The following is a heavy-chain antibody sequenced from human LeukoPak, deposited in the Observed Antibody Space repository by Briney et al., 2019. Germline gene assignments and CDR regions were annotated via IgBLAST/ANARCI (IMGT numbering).Heavy chain of an antibody. CDR2: IGNTGLAK. CDR3: AREATWGNWYFDL. J-gene: IGHJ2*01. V-gene: IGHV3-30*03. Sequence: GGSLRLSCAASGFAFSSHGMHWVRQAPGKGLEWVAVIGNTGLAKYFAEFAKGRFTISRDNSKNTLYLETNSLRREDTAVYYCAREATWGNWYFDLWGRGTLVTLSS. D-gene: IGHD3-16*01. CDR1: GFAFSSHG.